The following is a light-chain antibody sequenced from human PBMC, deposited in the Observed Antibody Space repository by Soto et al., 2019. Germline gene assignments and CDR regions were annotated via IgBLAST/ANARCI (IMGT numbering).Light chain of an antibody. Sequence: DIQMTQSPSTLSGSVGDRVTITCRASQTISSWLAWYQQKPEKAPKLLIYKASTLKSGVPSRFRGSGSGTEFTLTISSLQPDDFATYYCQHYNSYSEAFGQGTKVDIK. CDR2: KAS. J-gene: IGKJ1*01. V-gene: IGKV1-5*03. CDR3: QHYNSYSEA. CDR1: QTISSW.